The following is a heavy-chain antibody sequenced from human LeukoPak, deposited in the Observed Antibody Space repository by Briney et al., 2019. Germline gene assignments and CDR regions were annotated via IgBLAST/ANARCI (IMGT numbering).Heavy chain of an antibody. V-gene: IGHV4-30-4*01. CDR1: GGSISSGDYY. J-gene: IGHJ5*02. D-gene: IGHD3-10*01. CDR2: IYYSGST. Sequence: SQTLSLTCTVSGGSISSGDYYWSWIRQPPGKGLEWFGYIYYSGSTYYNPSLRRGVTISVNTSKNQFPLMLSSVADAETADYYCARGLPLEPVLLGFGELPRSLGFEPWGQRALVTVSS. CDR3: ARGLPLEPVLLGFGELPRSLGFEP.